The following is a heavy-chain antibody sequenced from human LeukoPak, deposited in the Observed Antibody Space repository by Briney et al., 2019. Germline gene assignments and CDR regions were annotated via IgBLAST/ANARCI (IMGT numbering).Heavy chain of an antibody. D-gene: IGHD2-15*01. CDR3: ARVWAARGVRYFDY. J-gene: IGHJ4*02. V-gene: IGHV1-18*01. CDR2: ISVYNGNT. CDR1: GYTFSDYD. Sequence: ASVKVSCKASGYTFSDYDITWVRQAPGQGLEWMGWISVYNGNTNYAQELQGRVTMTTDTSASTAYMELSSLRSDDTAVYYCARVWAARGVRYFDYWGQGTLVTVSS.